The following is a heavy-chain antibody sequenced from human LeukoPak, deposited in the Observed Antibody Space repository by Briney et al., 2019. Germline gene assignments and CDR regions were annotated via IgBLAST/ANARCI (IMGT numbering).Heavy chain of an antibody. CDR1: GFTFSDYY. D-gene: IGHD6-13*01. J-gene: IGHJ4*02. Sequence: GGSLRLSCAASGFTFSDYYMSWIRQAPGKGLEWVSYISSSGSTIYYADTVKGRFTISRDNAKNSLYLQMNSLRAEDTAVYYCARRPTYSSSRLDYWGQGTLVTVSS. V-gene: IGHV3-11*01. CDR2: ISSSGSTI. CDR3: ARRPTYSSSRLDY.